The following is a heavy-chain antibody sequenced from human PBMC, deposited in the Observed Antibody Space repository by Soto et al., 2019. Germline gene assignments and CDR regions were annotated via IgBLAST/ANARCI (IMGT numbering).Heavy chain of an antibody. Sequence: EVQLVESGGGLVKPGGSLRLSCAASGFTFSTYTMNWVRQAPGKGLEWVSSISRSGNYIYYADSVKGRFTISRDSAKNSLYLQMDSLRADDTAVYYCSRDRGPRRPVLVKHYYYYGMDVWGLGTTVTVSS. D-gene: IGHD2-8*02. CDR2: ISRSGNYI. J-gene: IGHJ6*02. V-gene: IGHV3-21*01. CDR3: SRDRGPRRPVLVKHYYYYGMDV. CDR1: GFTFSTYT.